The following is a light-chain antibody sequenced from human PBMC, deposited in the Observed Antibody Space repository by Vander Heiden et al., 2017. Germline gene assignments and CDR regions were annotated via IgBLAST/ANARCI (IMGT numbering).Light chain of an antibody. V-gene: IGKV3-15*01. CDR1: QSVSSN. J-gene: IGKJ1*01. Sequence: EIVMTQSPATLSVSPGERATLSCRASQSVSSNLAWYQQKPGQAPRLLIYGASTRATGIPARFRRSGYGTEFTLTIRRRQSEDFAIYYCPQVNNWPPWTFGQGTRVEIK. CDR3: PQVNNWPPWT. CDR2: GAS.